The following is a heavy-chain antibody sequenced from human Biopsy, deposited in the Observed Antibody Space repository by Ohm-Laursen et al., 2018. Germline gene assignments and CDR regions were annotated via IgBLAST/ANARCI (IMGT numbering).Heavy chain of an antibody. CDR1: GFTLTELS. J-gene: IGHJ4*02. V-gene: IGHV1-24*01. Sequence: ASVKVSCKASGFTLTELSMHWVRQAPGRGLEWMGGFAPENGKTIYAQKFQGRVTMTEDTSTDTAYMELSSLRSEDTAVYYCAADINVWNVNYWGQGTQVTVSS. D-gene: IGHD1-1*01. CDR3: AADINVWNVNY. CDR2: FAPENGKT.